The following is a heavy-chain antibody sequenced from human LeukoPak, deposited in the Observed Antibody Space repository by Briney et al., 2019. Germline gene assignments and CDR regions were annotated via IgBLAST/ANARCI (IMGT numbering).Heavy chain of an antibody. CDR3: AGATRWLQWNY. CDR2: IRFDGSNVGSNV. Sequence: GGSLRLSCATSGFTFSTYGMHWVRQAPGKGLEWVAFIRFDGSNVGSNVYYADSVKGRFTISRDNSKNTLYLQMNSLRAEDTAVYYCAGATRWLQWNYWGQGTLVTVSS. J-gene: IGHJ4*02. V-gene: IGHV3-30*02. CDR1: GFTFSTYG. D-gene: IGHD5-24*01.